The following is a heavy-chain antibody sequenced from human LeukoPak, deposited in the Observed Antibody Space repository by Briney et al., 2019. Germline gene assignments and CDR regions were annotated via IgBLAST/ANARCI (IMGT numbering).Heavy chain of an antibody. CDR1: GGSISSYY. CDR2: IYTSGST. V-gene: IGHV4-4*07. J-gene: IGHJ1*01. D-gene: IGHD3-22*01. Sequence: SETLSLTCTVSGGSISSYYWSWIRQPAGKGLEWIGRIYTSGSTNYNPSLKSRVTMSVDTSKNQFSLKLSSVTAADTAVYYCARDSLYYYDSSGYREYFQHWGQGTLVTVSS. CDR3: ARDSLYYYDSSGYREYFQH.